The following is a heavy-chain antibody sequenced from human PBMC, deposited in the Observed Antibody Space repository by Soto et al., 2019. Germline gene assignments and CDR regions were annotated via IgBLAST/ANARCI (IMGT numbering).Heavy chain of an antibody. J-gene: IGHJ4*02. V-gene: IGHV4-39*01. CDR1: GGSISTSSYY. CDR3: ARDYDSSGDY. CDR2: IYYSGST. Sequence: QLQLQESGPGLVKPSETLSLTCTVSGGSISTSSYYWGWIRQPPGKGLEWIGSIYYSGSTYYNPSLKSRVTISVDTSKNQFSLKLSSVTAADTAVYFCARDYDSSGDYWGQGTLVTVSS. D-gene: IGHD3-22*01.